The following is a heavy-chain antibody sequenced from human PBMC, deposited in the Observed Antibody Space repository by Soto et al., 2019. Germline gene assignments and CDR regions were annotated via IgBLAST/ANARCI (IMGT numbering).Heavy chain of an antibody. CDR1: GASISNTDYY. CDR3: ARGTPLDF. J-gene: IGHJ4*02. V-gene: IGHV4-30-4*01. Sequence: SETLSLTCTVSGASISNTDYYWSWIRQPPGKGLEWIGYIFNAKGTSYNPSLKSRLTISADTSKNQFSLKLFSVTAADTAVYYCARGTPLDFWGQGTLVTVSS. CDR2: IFNAKGT.